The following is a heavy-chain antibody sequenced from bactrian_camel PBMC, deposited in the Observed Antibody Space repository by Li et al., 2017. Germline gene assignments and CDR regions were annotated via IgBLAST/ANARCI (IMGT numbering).Heavy chain of an antibody. CDR1: GNTYSSQQY. J-gene: IGHJ4*01. V-gene: IGHV3S53*01. CDR3: AADQVVSRPLYPDEYKY. D-gene: IGHD2*01. CDR2: IGVDGET. Sequence: HVQLVESGGGSVQAGGSLRLSCVASGNTYSSQQYMGWFRQAPGKEREGVAGIGVDGETEYADFAKGRFSISKDDAKNTLYLQMNSLKPEDTAMYYCAADQVVSRPLYPDEYKYWGQGTQVTVS.